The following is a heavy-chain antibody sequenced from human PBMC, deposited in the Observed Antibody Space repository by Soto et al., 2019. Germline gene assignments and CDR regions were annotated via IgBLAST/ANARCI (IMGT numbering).Heavy chain of an antibody. Sequence: QVQLQESGPGLVKPSETLSLTCTVSGGSISSYYWRWIRQPPGKGLEWIGYIYYSGSTNYNPSLKSRVTISVDTPRNQFSLKLSSVTAADTAVYYCARVAAAAGTFFDYWGQGTLVTVSS. D-gene: IGHD6-13*01. CDR1: GGSISSYY. J-gene: IGHJ4*02. V-gene: IGHV4-59*01. CDR2: IYYSGST. CDR3: ARVAAAAGTFFDY.